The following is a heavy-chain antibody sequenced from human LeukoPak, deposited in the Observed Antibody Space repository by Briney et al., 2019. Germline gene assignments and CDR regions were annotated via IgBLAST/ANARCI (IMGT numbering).Heavy chain of an antibody. CDR1: GFSFSSYG. D-gene: IGHD3-3*01. CDR3: AKHWNYYYYGMDV. CDR2: ISNDGRNK. V-gene: IGHV3-30*18. Sequence: GGSLRLSCAASGFSFSSYGMNWVRQAPGKGLEWVAVISNDGRNKYYADSVKGRFTISRDNSKNTLYLQMNSLRAEDTAVYYCAKHWNYYYYGMDVWGQGTTVTVSS. J-gene: IGHJ6*02.